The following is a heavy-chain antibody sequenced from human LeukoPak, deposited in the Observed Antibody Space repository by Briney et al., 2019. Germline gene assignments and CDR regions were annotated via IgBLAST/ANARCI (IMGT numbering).Heavy chain of an antibody. J-gene: IGHJ4*02. CDR3: ARVGYSGYVRGPFDY. Sequence: PSETLSLTCAVYGGSFSGYYWSWIRQPPGKGLEWIGEINHSGSTNYNPSLKSRATISVDTSKNQFSLKLSSVTAADTAVYYCARVGYSGYVRGPFDYWGQGTLVTVSS. CDR1: GGSFSGYY. D-gene: IGHD5-12*01. CDR2: INHSGST. V-gene: IGHV4-34*01.